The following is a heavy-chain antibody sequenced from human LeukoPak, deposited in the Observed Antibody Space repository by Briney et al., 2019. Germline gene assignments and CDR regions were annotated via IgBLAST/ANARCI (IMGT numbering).Heavy chain of an antibody. D-gene: IGHD3-22*01. CDR3: ARGGENYYYDSSGYPDY. CDR1: GGSISSGSYY. J-gene: IGHJ4*02. V-gene: IGHV4-61*02. CDR2: IYTSGST. Sequence: SQTLSLTCTVSGGSISSGSYYWSWIRQPAGKGLEWIGRIYTSGSTNYNPCLKSRVTISVDTSKNQFSLKLSSVTAADTAVYYCARGGENYYYDSSGYPDYWGQGTLVTVSS.